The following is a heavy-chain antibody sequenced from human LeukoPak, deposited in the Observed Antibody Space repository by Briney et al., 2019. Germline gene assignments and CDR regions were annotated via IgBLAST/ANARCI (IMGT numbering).Heavy chain of an antibody. V-gene: IGHV3-23*01. Sequence: RGVSLRLSCAASGFTFSHYAMSWVRQAPGKGLEWVSAISGSGDYTYYADSVKGRFTISRDNSKNTLYLQMNSLRAEDTALYYCAKELLGNFDYWGQGTLVTVSS. CDR3: AKELLGNFDY. D-gene: IGHD7-27*01. CDR2: ISGSGDYT. CDR1: GFTFSHYA. J-gene: IGHJ4*02.